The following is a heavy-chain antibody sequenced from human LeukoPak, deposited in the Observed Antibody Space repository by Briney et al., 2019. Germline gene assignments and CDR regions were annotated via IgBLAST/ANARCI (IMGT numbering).Heavy chain of an antibody. J-gene: IGHJ4*02. CDR1: GYTFTSYD. Sequence: ASVTVSCKASGYTFTSYDINWVRQASGQGLEWMGWMNPNSGNTGYAQKFQGRVTMTRNTSISTDYMELSSLRSEDTAVYYCARGPVSYYDSSGPDYWGQGTLVTVSS. CDR2: MNPNSGNT. D-gene: IGHD3-22*01. V-gene: IGHV1-8*01. CDR3: ARGPVSYYDSSGPDY.